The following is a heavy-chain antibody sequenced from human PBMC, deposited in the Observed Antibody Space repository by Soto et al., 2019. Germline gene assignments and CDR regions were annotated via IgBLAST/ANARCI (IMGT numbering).Heavy chain of an antibody. V-gene: IGHV3-30*18. D-gene: IGHD3-3*01. CDR1: GFTFSSYG. CDR2: ISYDGSNK. J-gene: IGHJ6*03. Sequence: GGSLRLSCAASGFTFSSYGMHWVRQAPGKGLEWVAVISYDGSNKYYADSVKGRFTISRDNSKNTLYLQMNSLRAEDTAVYYCAKDSVDETANYDFWSGSPYYYYYYYMDVWGKATTVTVSS. CDR3: AKDSVDETANYDFWSGSPYYYYYYYMDV.